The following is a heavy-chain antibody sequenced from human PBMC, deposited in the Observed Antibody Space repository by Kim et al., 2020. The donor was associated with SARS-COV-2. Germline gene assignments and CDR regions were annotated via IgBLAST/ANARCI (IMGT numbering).Heavy chain of an antibody. CDR1: GFTFSSYG. Sequence: GGSLRLSCAASGFTFSSYGMHWVRQAPGKGLEWVAVISYDGSNKYYADSVKGRYTISRDNSKNTMYLQMNSLRAEDTAVYYCAKVLQRGYSYGWVYYYYGMDVWGQGTTVTVSS. V-gene: IGHV3-30*18. CDR2: ISYDGSNK. CDR3: AKVLQRGYSYGWVYYYYGMDV. D-gene: IGHD5-18*01. J-gene: IGHJ6*02.